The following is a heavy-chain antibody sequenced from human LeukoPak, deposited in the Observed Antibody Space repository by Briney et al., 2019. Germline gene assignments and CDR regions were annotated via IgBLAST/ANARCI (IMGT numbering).Heavy chain of an antibody. V-gene: IGHV5-51*01. CDR1: GYSFTSYW. J-gene: IGHJ4*02. Sequence: GESLKISCKGSGYSFTSYWIGWVRQMPGKGLEWMGIIYPDDSDTRYSPSFQGQVTISADKSISTAYLQWSSLKASDTAMYYCARAAEGIVVVPAADYWGQGTLVTVSS. CDR3: ARAAEGIVVVPAADY. CDR2: IYPDDSDT. D-gene: IGHD2-2*01.